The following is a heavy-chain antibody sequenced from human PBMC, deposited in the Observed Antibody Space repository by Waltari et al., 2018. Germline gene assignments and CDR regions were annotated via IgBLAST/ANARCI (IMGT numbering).Heavy chain of an antibody. D-gene: IGHD2-21*02. CDR2: IHYSGNT. V-gene: IGHV4-39*07. CDR1: GGSISSPTYY. J-gene: IGHJ4*02. Sequence: QLQLQESGPRLVRPSETLSLTCTVSGGSISSPTYYWAWIRQTPGKGLEWIGYIHYSGNTSYNPSLRSRVTISVDTSKNQFSLNLRSVTAADTAVYYCARRVVTTGGVDYWGQGTLVTVSS. CDR3: ARRVVTTGGVDY.